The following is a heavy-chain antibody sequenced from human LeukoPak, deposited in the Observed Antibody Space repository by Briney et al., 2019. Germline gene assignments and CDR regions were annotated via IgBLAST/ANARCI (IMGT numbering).Heavy chain of an antibody. CDR3: ARHTGYCDSGTCYFLDH. V-gene: IGHV5-51*01. J-gene: IGHJ4*02. D-gene: IGHD2-15*01. CDR2: IYPHDSDT. CDR1: GYDFTTSW. Sequence: GESLKISCRGSGYDFTTSWIGWVRQKPGEGLEWLGIIYPHDSDTRYSPSFQGQVTISVDKSINTAYLQWSSLKASDTAMYYCARHTGYCDSGTCYFLDHWGQGTLLTVSS.